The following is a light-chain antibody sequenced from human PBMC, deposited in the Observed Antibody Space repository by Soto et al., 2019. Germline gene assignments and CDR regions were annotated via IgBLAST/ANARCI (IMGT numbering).Light chain of an antibody. V-gene: IGLV2-14*01. CDR2: EVS. CDR1: SSDVGGYNY. Sequence: QSALTQPASVSGSPGQSITISCTGTSSDVGGYNYVSWYQQHPGKAPKLMIYEVSNRPSGVSNRFSGSKSGNTASLTISGLQAEDEADYYCSSSTSSDTLLFGVGTKLTVL. J-gene: IGLJ2*01. CDR3: SSSTSSDTLL.